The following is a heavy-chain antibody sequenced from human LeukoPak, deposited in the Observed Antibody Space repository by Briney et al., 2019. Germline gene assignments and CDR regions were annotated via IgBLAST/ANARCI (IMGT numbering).Heavy chain of an antibody. CDR2: IDPSDSYT. CDR3: ARFYYDSSGLIRYSDY. V-gene: IGHV5-10-1*04. Sequence: GESLKISCKGSGYSFTSYWISWVRQMPGKGLEWMGRIDPSDSYTNYSPSFQGQVTISADKSISTAYLQWSSLKASDTAMYYCARFYYDSSGLIRYSDYWGQGTLVTVSS. D-gene: IGHD3-22*01. CDR1: GYSFTSYW. J-gene: IGHJ4*02.